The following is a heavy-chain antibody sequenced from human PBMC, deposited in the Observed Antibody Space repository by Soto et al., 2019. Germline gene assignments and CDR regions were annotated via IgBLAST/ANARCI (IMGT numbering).Heavy chain of an antibody. CDR1: GGTFSSYA. Sequence: QVQLVQSGTEVKKPGSSVKVSCKASGGTFSSYAISWVRQAPGQGLEWMGGIILMFNRTNYAKRVQGRVTITADKSTSEAYMEPNSLNSEDTAVDYSARDKDMATITGYVYWGQGTLVTVSS. V-gene: IGHV1-69*06. D-gene: IGHD5-12*01. CDR3: ARDKDMATITGYVY. J-gene: IGHJ4*02. CDR2: IILMFNRT.